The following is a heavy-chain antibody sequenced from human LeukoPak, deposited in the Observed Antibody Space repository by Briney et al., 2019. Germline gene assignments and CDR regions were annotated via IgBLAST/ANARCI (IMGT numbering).Heavy chain of an antibody. Sequence: GGSLRLSCAVSGFTFSSYSMNWVRQAPGKGLEWVSTIGSSSTYIYYADSVKGRFTISRDNAKNSLYLQMNSLRAEDTAVYYCARRVVTGTHPLGWFDPWGQGTLVTVSS. J-gene: IGHJ5*02. D-gene: IGHD2-21*02. V-gene: IGHV3-21*01. CDR2: IGSSSTYI. CDR3: ARRVVTGTHPLGWFDP. CDR1: GFTFSSYS.